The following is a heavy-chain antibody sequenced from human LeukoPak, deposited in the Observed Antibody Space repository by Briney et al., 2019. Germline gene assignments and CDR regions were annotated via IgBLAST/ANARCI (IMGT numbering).Heavy chain of an antibody. V-gene: IGHV1-8*01. D-gene: IGHD3-3*01. J-gene: IGHJ5*02. CDR1: GYTFTSYD. Sequence: ASVKVSCKASGYTFTSYDFNWVRQATGQGLEWMGWMNPNSGNTGYAQKFQGRVTMTRNTSISTAYMELSSLRSEDTAVYYCARRGKITIFGVVHNWFDPWGQGTLVTVSS. CDR2: MNPNSGNT. CDR3: ARRGKITIFGVVHNWFDP.